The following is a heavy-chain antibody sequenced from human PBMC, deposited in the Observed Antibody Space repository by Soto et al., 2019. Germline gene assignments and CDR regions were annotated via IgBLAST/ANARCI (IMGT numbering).Heavy chain of an antibody. CDR1: GFTFSGSA. CDR2: IRSKANSYAT. J-gene: IGHJ4*02. V-gene: IGHV3-73*01. Sequence: GGSLRLSCAASGFTFSGSAMHWVRQASGKGLEWVGRIRSKANSYATAYAASVKGRFTVSRDDSKKTAYLQMNSLESEDTAVYYCSRDDSDWFFNWGRGTLVTVSS. D-gene: IGHD3-9*01. CDR3: SRDDSDWFFN.